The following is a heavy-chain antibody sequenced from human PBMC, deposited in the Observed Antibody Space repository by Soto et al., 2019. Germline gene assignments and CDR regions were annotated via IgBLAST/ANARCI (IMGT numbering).Heavy chain of an antibody. V-gene: IGHV4-61*01. J-gene: IGHJ4*01. D-gene: IGHD3-3*01. CDR3: ARVSPGYDFWSGYYPPYYFDY. Sequence: PSETLSLTCTVPGGSVSSGSYYWSWIRQPPGKGLEWIGYIYYSGSTNYNPSLKSRVTISVDTSKNQFSLKLSSVTDADTAVYYCARVSPGYDFWSGYYPPYYFDYWGHGTLVTVSS. CDR2: IYYSGST. CDR1: GGSVSSGSYY.